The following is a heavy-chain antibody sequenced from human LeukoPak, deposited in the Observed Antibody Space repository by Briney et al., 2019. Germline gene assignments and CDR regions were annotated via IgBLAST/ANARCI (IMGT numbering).Heavy chain of an antibody. J-gene: IGHJ6*03. D-gene: IGHD6-13*01. CDR2: ISSSSSYI. CDR3: ARDSPDSSSSPRPYYMDV. Sequence: PGGSLRLSCAASGFTFSDYYMSWIRQAPGKGLEWVSSISSSSSYIYYADSVKGRFTISRDNAKNSLYLQMNSLRAEDTAVYYCARDSPDSSSSPRPYYMDVWGKGTTVTVSS. CDR1: GFTFSDYY. V-gene: IGHV3-11*05.